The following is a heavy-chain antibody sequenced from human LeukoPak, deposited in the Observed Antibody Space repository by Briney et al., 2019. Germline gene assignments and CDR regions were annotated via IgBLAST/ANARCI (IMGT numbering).Heavy chain of an antibody. CDR1: GGSISSYY. V-gene: IGHV4-4*09. CDR3: ARGWSWFDT. D-gene: IGHD2-15*01. CDR2: IYTSGST. Sequence: SETLSLTCTVSGGSISSYYWSWIRQPPGKGLEWIGYIYTSGSTNYNPSLKSRVTISVDTSKNQFSLNLNSATAADTAMYYCARGWSWFDTWGQGTLVTVSS. J-gene: IGHJ5*02.